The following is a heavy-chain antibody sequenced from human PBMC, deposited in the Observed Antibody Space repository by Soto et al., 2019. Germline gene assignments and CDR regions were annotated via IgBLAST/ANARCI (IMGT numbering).Heavy chain of an antibody. V-gene: IGHV4-34*01. CDR3: ARLAFWSGSSLPRVDP. J-gene: IGHJ5*02. CDR2: INHSGST. Sequence: SETLSLTCAVYGGSFSGYYWSWIRQPPGKGLEWIGEINHSGSTNYNPSLKSRVTISVDTSKNQFSLKLSSVTAADTAVYYCARLAFWSGSSLPRVDPWGKGNLVTVSS. CDR1: GGSFSGYY. D-gene: IGHD3-3*01.